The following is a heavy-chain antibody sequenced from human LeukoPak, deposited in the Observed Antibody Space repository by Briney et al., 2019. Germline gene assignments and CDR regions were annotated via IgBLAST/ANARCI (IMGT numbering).Heavy chain of an antibody. Sequence: SETLSLTCTVSGGSISSSSYYWGWIRQPPGKGLEWIGSIYYSGSTYYNPSLKGRVTISVDTSKNQFSLKLSSVTAADTAVYYCARSSGSSPLDYWGQGTLVTVSS. J-gene: IGHJ4*02. CDR3: ARSSGSSPLDY. V-gene: IGHV4-39*01. CDR2: IYYSGST. CDR1: GGSISSSSYY. D-gene: IGHD6-6*01.